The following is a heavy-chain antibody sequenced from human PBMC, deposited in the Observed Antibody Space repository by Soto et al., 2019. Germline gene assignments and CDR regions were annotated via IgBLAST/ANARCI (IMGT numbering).Heavy chain of an antibody. V-gene: IGHV2-5*01. CDR1: GFSLSTNEVG. Sequence: QITLKESGPTLMKPTQTLTLTCTFSGFSLSTNEVGVGWIRQPPGKALEWLALIYWNDDARYSPSLKNRLTITKDTSKNQVVLTMTNMDPVDTATYYCIHDGKLGYTGYARFDYWGQGTLVTVSS. J-gene: IGHJ4*02. CDR2: IYWNDDA. D-gene: IGHD5-12*01. CDR3: IHDGKLGYTGYARFDY.